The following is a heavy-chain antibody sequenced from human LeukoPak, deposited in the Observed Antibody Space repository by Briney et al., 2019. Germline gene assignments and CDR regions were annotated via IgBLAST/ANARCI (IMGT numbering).Heavy chain of an antibody. J-gene: IGHJ5*02. CDR1: GGSFSGYY. D-gene: IGHD3-3*01. V-gene: IGHV4-59*01. CDR2: IYYSGST. Sequence: SETLSLTCAVYGGSFSGYYWSWIRQPPGKGLEWIGYIYYSGSTNYNPSLKSRVTISVDTSKIQFSLKLSSVTAADTAVYYCARAASYDFWSGYYPENWFDPWGQGTLVTVSS. CDR3: ARAASYDFWSGYYPENWFDP.